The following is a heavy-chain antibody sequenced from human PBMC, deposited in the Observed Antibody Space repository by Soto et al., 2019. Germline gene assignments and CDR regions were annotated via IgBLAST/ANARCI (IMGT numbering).Heavy chain of an antibody. V-gene: IGHV1-69*13. CDR3: AKDIVVVPAAIPGDTVNWFGP. D-gene: IGHD2-2*01. Sequence: GASVKVSCKASGVTFSSYAISWVRQAPGQGLEWMGGIIPIFGTANYAQKFQGRVTITADESTSTAYMELSSLRSEDTAVYYCAKDIVVVPAAIPGDTVNWFGPWGQGTLVTVSS. CDR1: GVTFSSYA. J-gene: IGHJ5*02. CDR2: IIPIFGTA.